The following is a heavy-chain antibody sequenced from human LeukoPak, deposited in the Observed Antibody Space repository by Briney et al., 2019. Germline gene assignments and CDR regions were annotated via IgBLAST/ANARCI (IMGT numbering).Heavy chain of an antibody. V-gene: IGHV4-59*01. CDR2: IYYSGST. D-gene: IGHD6-13*01. CDR3: ARGRSSSWYDY. Sequence: SETLSLTCSVSGGSISSYYWSWIRQPPGKGLEWIGYIYYSGSTNYNPSLKSRVTISVDTSKNQFSLKLSSVTAADTAVYYCARGRSSSWYDYWGQGTLVTVSS. CDR1: GGSISSYY. J-gene: IGHJ4*02.